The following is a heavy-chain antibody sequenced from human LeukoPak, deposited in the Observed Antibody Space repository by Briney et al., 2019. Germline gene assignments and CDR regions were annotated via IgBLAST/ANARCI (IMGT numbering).Heavy chain of an antibody. V-gene: IGHV3-30-3*01. Sequence: GGSLRLSCAASGFTFSNYAMSWVRQAPGKGLEWVAVISYDGSNKYYADSVKGRFTISRDNSKNTLYLQMNSLRPEDTAVYYCARDSSWYYFDYWGQGTLVTVSS. J-gene: IGHJ4*02. CDR1: GFTFSNYA. D-gene: IGHD6-13*01. CDR2: ISYDGSNK. CDR3: ARDSSWYYFDY.